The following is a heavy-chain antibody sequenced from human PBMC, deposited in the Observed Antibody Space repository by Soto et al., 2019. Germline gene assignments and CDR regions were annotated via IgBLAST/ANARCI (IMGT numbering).Heavy chain of an antibody. Sequence: VGSLRLSCAASGFTFSSYAMHWVRQAPGKGLEWVAVISYDGSNKYYADSVKGRFTISRDNSKNTLYLQMNSLRAEDTAVYYCARDVYDSSGSGTVDYWGQGTLVTVSS. CDR2: ISYDGSNK. D-gene: IGHD3-22*01. CDR1: GFTFSSYA. CDR3: ARDVYDSSGSGTVDY. V-gene: IGHV3-30-3*01. J-gene: IGHJ4*02.